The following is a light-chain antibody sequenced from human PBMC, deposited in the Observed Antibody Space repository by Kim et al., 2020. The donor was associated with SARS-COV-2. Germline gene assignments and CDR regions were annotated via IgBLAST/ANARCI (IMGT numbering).Light chain of an antibody. Sequence: ASVGDAGTITCRASQGINSNLAWYQQRPGEAPNLLIYSAFTLHSGVPSRFSGSGSGTDFTLTITSLQPGDFATYHCQQHHSFPLTFGGGTKVDIK. CDR1: QGINSN. V-gene: IGKV1-9*01. CDR2: SAF. CDR3: QQHHSFPLT. J-gene: IGKJ4*01.